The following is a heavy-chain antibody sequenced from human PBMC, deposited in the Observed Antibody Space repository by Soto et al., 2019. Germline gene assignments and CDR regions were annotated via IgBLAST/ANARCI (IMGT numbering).Heavy chain of an antibody. V-gene: IGHV1-69*06. CDR1: GGTFSSYA. J-gene: IGHJ5*02. CDR2: ISPIFGTA. Sequence: QVQLVQSGAEVKKPGSSVKVSCKASGGTFSSYAISWVRQAPGQGLEWMGGISPIFGTANYAQKFQGRVTITADKSTSTAYMELSSLRSEDTAVYYWARLWFGEPINWFDPWGQGTLVTVSS. D-gene: IGHD3-10*01. CDR3: ARLWFGEPINWFDP.